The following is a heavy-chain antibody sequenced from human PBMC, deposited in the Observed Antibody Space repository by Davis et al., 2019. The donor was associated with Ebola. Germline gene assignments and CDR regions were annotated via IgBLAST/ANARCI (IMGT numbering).Heavy chain of an antibody. CDR2: INADGDNT. D-gene: IGHD6-19*01. J-gene: IGHJ4*02. V-gene: IGHV1-3*01. Sequence: ASVKVSCKASGYTFSTYAMHWVRQAPGQRLEWMGWINADGDNTKYSQKFQGRVTITRDTSASTTYMELSSLRSEDTAVYYCAREIPVAPFDYWGQGNLVTVSS. CDR3: AREIPVAPFDY. CDR1: GYTFSTYA.